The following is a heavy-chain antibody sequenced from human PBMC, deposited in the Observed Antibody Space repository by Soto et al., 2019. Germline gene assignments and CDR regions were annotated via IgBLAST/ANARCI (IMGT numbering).Heavy chain of an antibody. V-gene: IGHV3-33*01. CDR1: GFTFSSYG. J-gene: IGHJ3*02. CDR3: AIPGFVEWRDEAFDI. CDR2: IWYDGSNK. D-gene: IGHD3-3*01. Sequence: PGGSLRLSCAASGFTFSSYGMHWVRQAPGKGLEWVAVIWYDGSNKYYADSVKGRFTISRDNSKNTLYLQMNSLRAEDTAVYYCAIPGFVEWRDEAFDIWGQGTMVTVSS.